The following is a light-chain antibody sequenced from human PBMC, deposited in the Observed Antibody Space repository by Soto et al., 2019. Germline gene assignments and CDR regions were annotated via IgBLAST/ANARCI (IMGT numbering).Light chain of an antibody. CDR2: GAS. CDR3: MQGTHWPIT. Sequence: EIVMTQSPATLSVSPGGRATLSCRASQSIGDTLAWYQQKPGQAPRLVIHGASSRVTGLPARFRGSGSGTDFALKISRVEAEDVGVYYCMQGTHWPITFGQGTRLEIK. V-gene: IGKV3-15*01. J-gene: IGKJ5*01. CDR1: QSIGDT.